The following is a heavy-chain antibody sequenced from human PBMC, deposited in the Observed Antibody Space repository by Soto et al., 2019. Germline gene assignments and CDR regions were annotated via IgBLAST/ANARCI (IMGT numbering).Heavy chain of an antibody. Sequence: QVQLVESGGGVVQPGASLRVSCVGSGFTFRSYVIHWVRQAPGKGLEWVALTSYDGSDKYYGDSVRGRFTISRDNSRNTVDLQMDSLRLEDTALYYCARWGTTGGLDVCGQGTLVSGSS. CDR2: TSYDGSDK. J-gene: IGHJ1*01. CDR3: ARWGTTGGLDV. D-gene: IGHD3-16*01. CDR1: GFTFRSYV. V-gene: IGHV3-30*19.